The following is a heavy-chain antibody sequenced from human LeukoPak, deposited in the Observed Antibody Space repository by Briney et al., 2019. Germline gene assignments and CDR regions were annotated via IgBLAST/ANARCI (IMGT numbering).Heavy chain of an antibody. J-gene: IGHJ5*02. Sequence: PSETLSLTCTVSGGSISSYYWSWIRQPPGKGLEWIGYIYYSGSTYYNPSLKSRVTISVDTSKNQFSLKVTSVTAADTAVYYCARDRRAGQSGYWFDPWGQGTLVTVSS. V-gene: IGHV4-59*01. D-gene: IGHD3-22*01. CDR1: GGSISSYY. CDR2: IYYSGST. CDR3: ARDRRAGQSGYWFDP.